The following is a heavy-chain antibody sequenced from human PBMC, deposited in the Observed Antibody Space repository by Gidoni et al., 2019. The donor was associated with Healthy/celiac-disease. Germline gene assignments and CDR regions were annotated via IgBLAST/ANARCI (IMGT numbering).Heavy chain of an antibody. D-gene: IGHD2-21*02. V-gene: IGHV1-18*01. J-gene: IGHJ6*02. CDR3: ARDRLGGDFGGYYYYGMDV. Sequence: QVQLVQSGAEVKKPGASVKVSCKASGYTFPSYGISWVRQAPGQGLEWMGWISAYNGNTNYAQKLQGRVTMTTDTSTSTAYMELRSLRSDDTAVYYCARDRLGGDFGGYYYYGMDVWGQGTTVTVSS. CDR2: ISAYNGNT. CDR1: GYTFPSYG.